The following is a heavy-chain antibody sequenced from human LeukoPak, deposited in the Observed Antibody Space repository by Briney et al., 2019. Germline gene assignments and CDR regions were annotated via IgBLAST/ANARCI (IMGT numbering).Heavy chain of an antibody. V-gene: IGHV4-59*01. CDR3: ARRYSYGYRG. CDR2: SYYNGNT. D-gene: IGHD5-18*01. Sequence: PSETLSLTCTVSGGSITNYYWSWIRQPPGKGLEWIGFSYYNGNTNYNPSLKSRVTISVDMSKNQFSLSLRSVTAADTAVYYCARRYSYGYRGWGQGTLVTVSS. CDR1: GGSITNYY. J-gene: IGHJ4*02.